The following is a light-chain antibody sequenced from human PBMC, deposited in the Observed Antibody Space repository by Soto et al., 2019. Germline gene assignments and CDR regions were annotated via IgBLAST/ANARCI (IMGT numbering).Light chain of an antibody. V-gene: IGKV1-5*03. CDR3: EHYNSYPWT. Sequence: DIQMTQSPSTLSASVGDRVTITCRASQSISSWLAWYQQKPGKAPKHLIYKASSLESGVPSRFRGSGSGTEFALTISSLQPDDFATYYCEHYNSYPWTFGEGTKVEIK. J-gene: IGKJ1*01. CDR2: KAS. CDR1: QSISSW.